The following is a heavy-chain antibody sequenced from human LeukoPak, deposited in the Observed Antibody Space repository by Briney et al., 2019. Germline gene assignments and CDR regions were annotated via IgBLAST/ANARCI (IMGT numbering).Heavy chain of an antibody. J-gene: IGHJ4*02. V-gene: IGHV4-4*09. CDR3: ARHRVYSSSSIALDY. CDR1: GGSMNSYS. D-gene: IGHD6-6*01. CDR2: IYTSGST. Sequence: SETLSLTCTVSGGSMNSYSWTWIRQPPGKGLKWIGYIYTSGSTNYNPSLKSRVTISVDTSKNQFSLKLSSVTAADTAVYYCARHRVYSSSSIALDYWGQGTLVTVSS.